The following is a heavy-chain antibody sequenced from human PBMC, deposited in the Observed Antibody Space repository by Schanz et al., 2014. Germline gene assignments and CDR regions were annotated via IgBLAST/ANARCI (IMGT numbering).Heavy chain of an antibody. Sequence: QVQLQESGPGLVKPSQTLSLTCTVSGGSISSGSYYWSWIRQPAGKGLEWIGRIYSTGSTNYNPSLKSRVTIPKDTSKTHFALKLPSVTAADTAVYYCARDMVENWVDSWGQGTLVTVSS. CDR3: ARDMVENWVDS. J-gene: IGHJ5*01. CDR1: GGSISSGSYY. CDR2: IYSTGST. D-gene: IGHD3-10*01. V-gene: IGHV4-61*02.